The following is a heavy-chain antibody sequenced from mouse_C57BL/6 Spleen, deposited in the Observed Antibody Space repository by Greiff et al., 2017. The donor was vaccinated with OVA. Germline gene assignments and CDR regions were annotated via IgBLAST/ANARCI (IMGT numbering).Heavy chain of an antibody. V-gene: IGHV1-64*01. CDR1: GYTFTSYW. J-gene: IGHJ3*01. Sequence: QFQLQQPGAELVKPGASVKLSCKASGYTFTSYWMHWVKQRPGQGLEWIGMIHPNSGSTNYNEKFKSKATLTVDKSSSTAYMQLSSLTSEDSAVYYCASDYDYDWFAYWGQGTLVTVSA. D-gene: IGHD2-4*01. CDR3: ASDYDYDWFAY. CDR2: IHPNSGST.